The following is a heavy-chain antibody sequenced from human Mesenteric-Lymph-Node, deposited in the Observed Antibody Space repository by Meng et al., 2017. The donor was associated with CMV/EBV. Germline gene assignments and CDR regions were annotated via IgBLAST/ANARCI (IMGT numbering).Heavy chain of an antibody. Sequence: GSLRLSCAVYGGSFSEHYWSWVRQAPGKRLEWIGEITNRGGTNYNPSLKSRVTISADASKSQFSLKLTSMSAADTAVYYCARAPEWSRLDYWGQGTLVTVSS. CDR2: ITNRGGT. CDR1: GGSFSEHY. CDR3: ARAPEWSRLDY. D-gene: IGHD3-3*01. V-gene: IGHV4-34*01. J-gene: IGHJ4*02.